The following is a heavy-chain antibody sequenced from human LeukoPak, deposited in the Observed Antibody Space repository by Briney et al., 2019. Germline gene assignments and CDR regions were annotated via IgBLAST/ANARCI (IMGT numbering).Heavy chain of an antibody. D-gene: IGHD6-6*01. CDR2: INHSGST. V-gene: IGHV4-34*01. Sequence: SETLSLTCAVYGGSSSGYYGSWIRQPPGKGLEWIGEINHSGSTNYNPSLKSRVTISVDTSKNQFSLKLSSVTAADTAVYYCARYCQKYSRQKGYFDYWGQGPLVSVSS. CDR3: ARYCQKYSRQKGYFDY. J-gene: IGHJ4*02. CDR1: GGSSSGYY.